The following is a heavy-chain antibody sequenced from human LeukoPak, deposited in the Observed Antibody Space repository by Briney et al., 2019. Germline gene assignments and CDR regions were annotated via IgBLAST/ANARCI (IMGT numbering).Heavy chain of an antibody. V-gene: IGHV3-23*01. CDR2: IFGSGGSP. CDR3: GKTTVGYSSGRYPGWPVDY. J-gene: IGHJ4*02. CDR1: GFTFNSYA. Sequence: GGSLRLSCAASGFTFNSYAMYWVRQAPGKGLEWISGIFGSGGSPHYEDSVKGRFTISRDNSQEIVYLQLDCLRVEDTALYYCGKTTVGYSSGRYPGWPVDYWGQGALVTVSS. D-gene: IGHD2-15*01.